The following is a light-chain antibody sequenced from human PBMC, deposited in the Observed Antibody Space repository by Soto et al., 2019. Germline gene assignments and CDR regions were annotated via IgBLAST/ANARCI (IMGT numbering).Light chain of an antibody. J-gene: IGLJ2*01. CDR3: QSYDSSLSASEVV. Sequence: QSVLTQPSSVSGAPGQRVTISCTGSSSNIGAGYDVHWYQQLPGTAPKLLIYGNSNRPSGVPDRFSGSKSGTSASLAITGLQAEDEADYYCQSYDSSLSASEVVFGGGTKVTVL. V-gene: IGLV1-40*01. CDR2: GNS. CDR1: SSNIGAGYD.